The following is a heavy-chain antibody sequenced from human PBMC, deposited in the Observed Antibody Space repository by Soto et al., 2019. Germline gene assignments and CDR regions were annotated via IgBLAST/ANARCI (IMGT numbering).Heavy chain of an antibody. D-gene: IGHD3-10*01. V-gene: IGHV1-18*01. J-gene: IGHJ3*02. CDR2: ISAYNGNT. CDR3: ARVMTNYYGSGNDAFDI. CDR1: GYTFTSYG. Sequence: ASVKVSCKASGYTFTSYGISWVRQAPGQGLEWMGWISAYNGNTNYAQKLQGRVTMTTDTSTSTAYMELRSLRSDDTAVYYCARVMTNYYGSGNDAFDIWGQGTMVTVSS.